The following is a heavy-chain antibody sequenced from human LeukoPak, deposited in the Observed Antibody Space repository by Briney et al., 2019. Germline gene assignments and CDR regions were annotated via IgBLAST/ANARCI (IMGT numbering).Heavy chain of an antibody. Sequence: GGSLRLSCAASGFTFSCYSMNWVRQAPGKGLEWVSSISSSSSYIYYADSVKGRFTISRDNAKNSLYLQMNSLRAEDTAVYYCARDPGYCSSTSCLNAFDIWGQGTMVTVSS. D-gene: IGHD2-2*01. CDR1: GFTFSCYS. CDR3: ARDPGYCSSTSCLNAFDI. V-gene: IGHV3-21*01. J-gene: IGHJ3*02. CDR2: ISSSSSYI.